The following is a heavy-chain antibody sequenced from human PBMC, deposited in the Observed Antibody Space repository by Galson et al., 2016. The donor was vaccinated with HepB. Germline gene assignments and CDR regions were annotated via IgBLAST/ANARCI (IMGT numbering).Heavy chain of an antibody. CDR3: TTGTHAPRN. Sequence: SLRLSCAVSGLTFSGAWLSWVRQAPGKGLEWVGRIKSTADGGTSDYATPVKGRFTISRDDSKNTLYLQMTSLKTEDTAVYYCTTGTHAPRNRGQGTLVTVSS. J-gene: IGHJ4*02. CDR2: IKSTADGGTS. CDR1: GLTFSGAW. V-gene: IGHV3-15*01.